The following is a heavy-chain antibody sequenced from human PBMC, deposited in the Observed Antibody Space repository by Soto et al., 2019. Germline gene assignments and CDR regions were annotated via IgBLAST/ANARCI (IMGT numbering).Heavy chain of an antibody. CDR3: ARGGVGYCTSSTSCYRVYYYYGMDV. D-gene: IGHD2-2*02. V-gene: IGHV4-61*01. CDR1: GGSVSSGSYY. J-gene: IGHJ6*02. Sequence: QVQLQESGPGLVKPSETLSLTCTVSGGSVSSGSYYWSWIRQPPGKGLEWIGYIYYSGSTNYNPSLKSRDTISVDTSKNQFSLKLSSVTAADTAVYYCARGGVGYCTSSTSCYRVYYYYGMDVWGQGTTVTVSS. CDR2: IYYSGST.